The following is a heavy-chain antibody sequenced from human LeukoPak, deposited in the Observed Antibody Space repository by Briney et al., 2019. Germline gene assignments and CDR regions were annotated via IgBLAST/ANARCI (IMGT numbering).Heavy chain of an antibody. V-gene: IGHV3-23*01. D-gene: IGHD2-2*01. CDR1: GLTFSSYA. J-gene: IGHJ4*02. CDR3: ATGSWYPLLSGDY. CDR2: ISGSCGST. Sequence: PGGSLRLSCAASGLTFSSYAMSWVRQAPGKGLEWGSAISGSCGSTYSASSLKRRFTISRDTSNTTLYLQMNRLRAEATAVYYCATGSWYPLLSGDYWGQGTLVTVSS.